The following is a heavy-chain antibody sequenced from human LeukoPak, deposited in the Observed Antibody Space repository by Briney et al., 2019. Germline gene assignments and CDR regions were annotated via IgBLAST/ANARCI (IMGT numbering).Heavy chain of an antibody. CDR3: ARSQYSSSWYTTDY. J-gene: IGHJ4*02. Sequence: PGGSLRLSCAASGFTFSSYAMHWVRQAPGKGLEYVSAISSNGGSTYYANSVKGRFTISRDNSKNTLYLQMGSLRAEDVAVYYCARSQYSSSWYTTDYWGQGTLVTVSS. V-gene: IGHV3-64*01. CDR1: GFTFSSYA. CDR2: ISSNGGST. D-gene: IGHD6-13*01.